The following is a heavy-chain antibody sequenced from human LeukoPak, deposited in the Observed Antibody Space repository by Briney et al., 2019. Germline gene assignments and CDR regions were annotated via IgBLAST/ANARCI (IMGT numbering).Heavy chain of an antibody. Sequence: PGGSLRLSCAASGFTFSSYWMHWVRQAPGKGLVWVSRINSDGSSTSYADSVKGRFTISRDNAKNSLYLQMNSLRAEDTAVYYCARVYPLSGWYSRGSDYYYGMDVWGQGTTVTVSS. CDR2: INSDGSST. CDR1: GFTFSSYW. J-gene: IGHJ6*02. D-gene: IGHD6-19*01. CDR3: ARVYPLSGWYSRGSDYYYGMDV. V-gene: IGHV3-74*01.